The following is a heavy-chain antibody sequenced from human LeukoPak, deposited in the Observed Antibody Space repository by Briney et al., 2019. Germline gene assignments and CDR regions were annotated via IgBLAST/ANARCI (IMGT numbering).Heavy chain of an antibody. CDR3: ARAGYGYGYIKFFDY. V-gene: IGHV3-11*05. D-gene: IGHD5-18*01. J-gene: IGHJ4*02. Sequence: GGSLRLSCAASGFTFSDYYTTWIRQAPGKGLEWVSYISSSSTYTNYADSVKGRFTISRDNAKNSLYLQMNSLRAEDTAVYYCARAGYGYGYIKFFDYWGQGTLVTVSS. CDR2: ISSSSTYT. CDR1: GFTFSDYY.